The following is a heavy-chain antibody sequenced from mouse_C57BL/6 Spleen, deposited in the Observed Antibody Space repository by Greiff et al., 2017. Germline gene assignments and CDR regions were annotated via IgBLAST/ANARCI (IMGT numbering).Heavy chain of an antibody. V-gene: IGHV1-64*01. D-gene: IGHD4-1*01. Sequence: VQLQQPGAELVKPGASVKLSCKASGYTFTGYWMHWVKQRPGQGLEWIGMIHPDSGSTNSNETFKSKATLTVAKSSSTAYMLLSSLTSEDSAVYYCARWDAFGEVYAIDYWGQGTSVTVSS. CDR3: ARWDAFGEVYAIDY. CDR2: IHPDSGST. CDR1: GYTFTGYW. J-gene: IGHJ4*01.